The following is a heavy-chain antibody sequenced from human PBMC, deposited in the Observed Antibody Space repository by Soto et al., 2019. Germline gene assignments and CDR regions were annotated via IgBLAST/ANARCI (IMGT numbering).Heavy chain of an antibody. CDR2: ITYDGEYK. D-gene: IGHD2-21*01. J-gene: IGHJ6*02. CDR1: GFTFSDYG. V-gene: IGHV3-30*18. Sequence: QVQLVESGGGVVQPGRSLRLSCAGSGFTFSDYGIFWVRQAPGKGLEWVSLITYDGEYKDYVDSVKGRFTISRDNSKNTVYLQVSSLRVEDTAVYYCVKDRRRYSDLGTDYGLDVWGQGTTV. CDR3: VKDRRRYSDLGTDYGLDV.